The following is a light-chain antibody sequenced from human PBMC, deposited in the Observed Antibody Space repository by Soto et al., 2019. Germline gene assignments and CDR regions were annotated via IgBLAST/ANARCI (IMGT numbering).Light chain of an antibody. CDR1: SGYSNYK. CDR2: VGTGGIVG. J-gene: IGLJ2*01. CDR3: GADHGSGSNVV. V-gene: IGLV9-49*01. Sequence: QSVLTQPPSASASLGASVTLTCTLSSGYSNYKVDWYQQRPGKGPRFVMRVGTGGIVGSKGDGIPDRFSVLGSGLNRYLTIKNIREEDEGDSHCGADHGSGSNVVFGGGTKVTVL.